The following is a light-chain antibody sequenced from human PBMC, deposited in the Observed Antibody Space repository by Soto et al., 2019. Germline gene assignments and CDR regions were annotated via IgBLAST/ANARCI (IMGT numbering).Light chain of an antibody. CDR2: DAS. CDR1: QSISSW. Sequence: DTQMTQSPSTLSASVGDRVTITCRASQSISSWLAWYQQKPGKAPKLLIYDASSLESGVSSRFSGSGSGTEFTLTISSLQTDDFATYYCQQYNSYSLTFGGGTKVEIK. V-gene: IGKV1-5*01. J-gene: IGKJ4*01. CDR3: QQYNSYSLT.